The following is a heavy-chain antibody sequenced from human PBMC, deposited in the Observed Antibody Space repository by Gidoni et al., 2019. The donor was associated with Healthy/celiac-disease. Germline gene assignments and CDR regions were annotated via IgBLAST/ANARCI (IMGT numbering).Heavy chain of an antibody. V-gene: IGHV6-1*01. CDR2: TYYRSKWYN. CDR1: GASVSSTRAS. CDR3: ARGVSSGWPPRRWYFDL. D-gene: IGHD6-19*01. J-gene: IGHJ2*01. Sequence: QVQLQQSGPGLVQPSQTLSLTCAISGASVSSTRASWNWIRQSPSRGLEWLGRTYYRSKWYNDYAVSVKSRITINPDTSKNQFSQQLNSVTPEDTAVYYCARGVSSGWPPRRWYFDLWGRGTLVTVSS.